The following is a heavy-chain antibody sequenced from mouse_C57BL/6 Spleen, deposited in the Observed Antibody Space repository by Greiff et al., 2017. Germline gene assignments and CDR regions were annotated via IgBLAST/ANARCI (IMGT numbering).Heavy chain of an antibody. CDR2: IDPANGNT. CDR3: APDYYGSSYVDAY. V-gene: IGHV14-3*01. J-gene: IGHJ3*01. Sequence: EVQLQESVAELVRPGASVKLSCTASGFNIKNTYMHWVKQRPEQGLEWIGRIDPANGNTKYAPKFQGKATITADTSSNTAYLQLSSLTSEDTAIYYCAPDYYGSSYVDAYWGQGTLVTVSA. CDR1: GFNIKNTY. D-gene: IGHD1-1*01.